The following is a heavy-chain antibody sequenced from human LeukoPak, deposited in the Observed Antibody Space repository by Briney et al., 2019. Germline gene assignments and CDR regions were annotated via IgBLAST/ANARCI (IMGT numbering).Heavy chain of an antibody. CDR3: ARDGREKDAFDI. V-gene: IGHV4-59*01. D-gene: IGHD3-10*01. J-gene: IGHJ3*02. Sequence: PSETLSLTCTVPGGSISSYYWSWIRQPPGKGLEWIGYIYYSGSTNYNPSLKSRVTISVDTSKNQFSLKLSSVTAADTAVYYCARDGREKDAFDIWGQGTMVTVSS. CDR2: IYYSGST. CDR1: GGSISSYY.